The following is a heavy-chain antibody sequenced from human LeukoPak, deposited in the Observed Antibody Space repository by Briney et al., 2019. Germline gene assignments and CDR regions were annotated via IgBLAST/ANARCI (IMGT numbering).Heavy chain of an antibody. CDR2: IGSSSSYI. D-gene: IGHD6-25*01. J-gene: IGHJ4*02. CDR3: ARDLRSASAAGWLYYFGY. Sequence: GGSLRLSCAASGFTFSSYNMNWVRQAPGKGLEWVSSIGSSSSYIYYADSVKGRFTISRDNAKNSLYLQMNSLRAEDTAVYYCARDLRSASAAGWLYYFGYWGQGTLVTVSS. V-gene: IGHV3-21*01. CDR1: GFTFSSYN.